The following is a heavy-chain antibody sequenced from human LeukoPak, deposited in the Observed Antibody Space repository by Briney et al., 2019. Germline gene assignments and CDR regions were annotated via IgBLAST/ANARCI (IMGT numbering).Heavy chain of an antibody. V-gene: IGHV3-7*01. CDR3: ATKRWMGSGSSWFDP. CDR1: GFTFSSYW. D-gene: IGHD3-10*01. CDR2: IKQDGSEK. Sequence: PGGSLRLSCAASGFTFSSYWMSWVRQAPGKGLEWVANIKQDGSEKYYVDSVKGRFTISRDNAKNSLYLQMNSLRAEDTAVYYCATKRWMGSGSSWFDPWGQGTLVTVSS. J-gene: IGHJ5*02.